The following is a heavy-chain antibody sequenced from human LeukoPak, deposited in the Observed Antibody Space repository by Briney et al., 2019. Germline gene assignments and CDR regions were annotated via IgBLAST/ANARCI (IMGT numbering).Heavy chain of an antibody. J-gene: IGHJ4*02. V-gene: IGHV3-21*01. CDR2: ISSSSSYI. CDR1: GLTFSSYS. CDR3: ARDRDPYGGKPFDY. D-gene: IGHD4/OR15-4a*01. Sequence: AGGSLRLSCAASGLTFSSYSMNWVRQAPGKGLEWVSSISSSSSYIYYADSVKGRFTISRDNAKNSLYLQMNSLRAEDTAVYYCARDRDPYGGKPFDYWGQGTLVTVSS.